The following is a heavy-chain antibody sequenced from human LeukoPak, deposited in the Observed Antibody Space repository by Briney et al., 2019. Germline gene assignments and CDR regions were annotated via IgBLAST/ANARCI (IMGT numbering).Heavy chain of an antibody. J-gene: IGHJ4*02. D-gene: IGHD3-3*01. Sequence: QAGGSLRLSCAASGFTFSNYWLTWVRQAPGKGLEWVANIKQDGSERYYVDSVKGRFIVSRDNAKNSLYLQMNSLRAEDTAVYYYARVYVVWSGYYRDYWGQGTLVTVSS. CDR3: ARVYVVWSGYYRDY. CDR2: IKQDGSER. CDR1: GFTFSNYW. V-gene: IGHV3-7*04.